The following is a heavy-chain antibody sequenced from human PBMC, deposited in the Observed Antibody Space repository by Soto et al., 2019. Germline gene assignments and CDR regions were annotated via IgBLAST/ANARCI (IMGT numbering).Heavy chain of an antibody. CDR1: GFTFDDYA. J-gene: IGHJ6*02. CDR3: AKDGYNNPYFYGMDV. V-gene: IGHV3-9*01. CDR2: LSWSSGSI. D-gene: IGHD4-4*01. Sequence: LRLSCAASGFTFDDYAMHWVRQAPGKGLEWVSGLSWSSGSIGYADSVKGRFTISRDNAKNSLFLQMNSLRAEDTALYYCAKDGYNNPYFYGMDVWGQGTTVTVS.